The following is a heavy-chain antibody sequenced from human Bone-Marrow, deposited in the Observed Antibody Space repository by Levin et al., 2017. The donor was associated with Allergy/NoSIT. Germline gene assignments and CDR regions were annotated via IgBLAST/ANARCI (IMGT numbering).Heavy chain of an antibody. D-gene: IGHD3-22*01. CDR3: VRGGRYFHESSGFYNPFWFDP. V-gene: IGHV4-30-2*06. Sequence: TSQTLSLTCAVSGDYIRNGGYSWNWIRQSGRKGLEWIGYIFHNGDTYYNPSLESRVSISVDRSKNQFSLKLYSVTAADTAVYYCVRGGRYFHESSGFYNPFWFDPWGQGTLVTVSS. CDR2: IFHNGDT. J-gene: IGHJ5*02. CDR1: GDYIRNGGYS.